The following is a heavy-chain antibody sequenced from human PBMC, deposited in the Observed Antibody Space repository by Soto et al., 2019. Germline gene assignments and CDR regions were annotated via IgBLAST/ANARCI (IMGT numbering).Heavy chain of an antibody. CDR1: GFTFGDYA. D-gene: IGHD5-12*01. CDR3: NRWLQFRKIDY. J-gene: IGHJ4*02. V-gene: IGHV3-49*04. Sequence: SLRLSCTASGFTFGDYAMSWVRQAPGKGLEWVGFIRSTAYGGTTEYAASVKGRFTISRDDSKSIAYLQMNSLKTEDTAVYYCNRWLQFRKIDYWGRGTLVAVSS. CDR2: IRSTAYGGTT.